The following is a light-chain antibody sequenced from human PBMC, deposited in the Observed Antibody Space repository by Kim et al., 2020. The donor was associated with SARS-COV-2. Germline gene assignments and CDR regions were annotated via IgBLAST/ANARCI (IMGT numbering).Light chain of an antibody. V-gene: IGKV1-12*01. CDR3: QQANSFPLT. CDR2: GAF. Sequence: ASVGDKVTITCRASQGISTWLAWYQQKPGKAPKLLIYGAFNLQSGVPSRFSGSRSETDFTLTISSLQPEDFASYYCQQANSFPLTFGGGTKVDIK. J-gene: IGKJ4*01. CDR1: QGISTW.